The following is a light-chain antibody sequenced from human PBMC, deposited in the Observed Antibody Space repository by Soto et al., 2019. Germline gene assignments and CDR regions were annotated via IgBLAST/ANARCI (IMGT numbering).Light chain of an antibody. CDR1: QSVSSSY. CDR2: GAS. V-gene: IGKV3-20*01. Sequence: EIVLTQSPGTLSLSPGERATLSCRASQSVSSSYLAWYQQKPGQAPRLLIYGASSRATGIPDRFSGSGSGTDFTLTSSRLEPEDFAVYYCQQYGSSLLFTVGPGTKVYIK. J-gene: IGKJ3*01. CDR3: QQYGSSLLFT.